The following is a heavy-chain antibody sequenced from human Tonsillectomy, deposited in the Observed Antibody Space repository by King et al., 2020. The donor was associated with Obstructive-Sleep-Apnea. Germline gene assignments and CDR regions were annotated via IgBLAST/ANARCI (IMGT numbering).Heavy chain of an antibody. CDR2: ITSTRNTI. D-gene: IGHD3/OR15-3a*01. J-gene: IGHJ6*02. CDR1: EFTFSDYS. Sequence: EVQLVESGGGLVQPGGSLRLSCAASEFTFSDYSMNWVRQAPGKGLEWVSYITSTRNTIYYADSVKGRFTISRDNARNTLYLQMNSLRGEDTAVYYCARGFWTGLHRKYGMDVWGQGTTVTVSS. V-gene: IGHV3-48*04. CDR3: ARGFWTGLHRKYGMDV.